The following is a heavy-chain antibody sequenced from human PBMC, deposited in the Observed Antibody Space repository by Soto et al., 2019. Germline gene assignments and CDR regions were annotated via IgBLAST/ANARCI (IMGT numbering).Heavy chain of an antibody. V-gene: IGHV5-51*01. CDR1: GYSFTSYW. J-gene: IGHJ4*02. Sequence: GESLKISCKGSGYSFTSYWIGWVRQMPGKGLEWMGIIYPGDSDTRYSPSFQGQVTISADKSISTAYLQWSSLKASDTAMYYCARHEYSSGWRRYFDYWGQGTLVTVSS. D-gene: IGHD6-19*01. CDR2: IYPGDSDT. CDR3: ARHEYSSGWRRYFDY.